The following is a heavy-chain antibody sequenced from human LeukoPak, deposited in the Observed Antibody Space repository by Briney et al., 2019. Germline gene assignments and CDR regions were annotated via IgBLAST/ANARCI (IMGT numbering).Heavy chain of an antibody. CDR1: GGSISSYY. CDR3: ARDRGSIVATIPNGNWFDP. CDR2: IYYSGST. J-gene: IGHJ5*02. D-gene: IGHD5-12*01. V-gene: IGHV4-59*01. Sequence: PSETLSLTCTVSGGSISSYYWSWIRQPPGKGLEWIGYIYYSGSTSYNPSLKSRVTISVDTSKNQFSLKLSSVTAADTAVYYCARDRGSIVATIPNGNWFDPWGQGTLVTVSS.